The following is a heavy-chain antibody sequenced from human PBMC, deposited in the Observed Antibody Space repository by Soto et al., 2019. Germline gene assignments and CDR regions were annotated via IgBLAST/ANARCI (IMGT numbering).Heavy chain of an antibody. CDR3: ARSDCSGGACHPSFDY. CDR1: GYIFTNYW. Sequence: EVQLVQSGAEVKKPGESLRISCKGSGYIFTNYWLSWVRQMPGKGLEWMGTINPTDSLTDYSPSFQGLVTISADKSITTAYLQWSSLKASDTAIYYCARSDCSGGACHPSFDYWGQGTLVPVSS. V-gene: IGHV5-10-1*01. CDR2: INPTDSLT. J-gene: IGHJ4*02. D-gene: IGHD2-15*01.